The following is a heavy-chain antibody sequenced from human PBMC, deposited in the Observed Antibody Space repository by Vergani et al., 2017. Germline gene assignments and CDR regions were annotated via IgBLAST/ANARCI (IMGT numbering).Heavy chain of an antibody. D-gene: IGHD3-9*01. V-gene: IGHV1-46*03. CDR2: INPSGGHT. Sequence: QVQLVQSGAEVKKPGASVQVSCKASGYTFAGYNIHWVRQAPGQGLEWMGIINPSGGHTNYAQKFQGRVTMTRDTSTSTVYMELSSLRSEDTAIYYCARGDYGILTGYRYWGQGTLVTVSA. CDR3: ARGDYGILTGYRY. CDR1: GYTFAGYN. J-gene: IGHJ4*02.